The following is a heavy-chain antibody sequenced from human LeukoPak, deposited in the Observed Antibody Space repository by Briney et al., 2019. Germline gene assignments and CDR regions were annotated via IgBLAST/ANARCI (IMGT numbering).Heavy chain of an antibody. J-gene: IGHJ4*02. D-gene: IGHD2-21*01. CDR1: GYSFTCYY. CDR2: INPNSGGT. CDR3: ARDRLWSFDY. Sequence: GASVKVSCKASGYSFTCYYMHWVRQAPGQGLEWMGWINPNSGGTNYAQKFQGRVTMTRDTSISTAYMELSRLRSDDTAVYYCARDRLWSFDYWGQGTLVTVSS. V-gene: IGHV1-2*02.